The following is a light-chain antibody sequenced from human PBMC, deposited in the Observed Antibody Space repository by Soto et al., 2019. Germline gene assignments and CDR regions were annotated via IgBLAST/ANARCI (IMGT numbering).Light chain of an antibody. J-gene: IGKJ5*01. CDR3: QQVNSFPST. CDR1: QGISSH. V-gene: IGKV1-9*01. Sequence: IQLTQSPSSLSASVGDRVTITCRASQGISSHLAWYQQKPGKAPNLLIYAASTLQTGVPSRFSGGGSGTDFTLNLSSLQPEDSATYYCQQVNSFPSTFGQGTRLEIK. CDR2: AAS.